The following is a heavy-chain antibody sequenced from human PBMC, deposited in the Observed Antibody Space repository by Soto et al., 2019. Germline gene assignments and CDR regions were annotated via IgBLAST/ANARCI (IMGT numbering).Heavy chain of an antibody. Sequence: ASVKVSCKASGYTFTSYGISWVRKAPGQGLEWMGWISAYNGNTNYAQKFQGRVTMTTDTSTSTAYMELRSLRFDDTAVYYCARTLNEWLLGLDWGQGTLVTVSS. J-gene: IGHJ4*02. CDR2: ISAYNGNT. CDR1: GYTFTSYG. CDR3: ARTLNEWLLGLD. D-gene: IGHD3-3*01. V-gene: IGHV1-18*01.